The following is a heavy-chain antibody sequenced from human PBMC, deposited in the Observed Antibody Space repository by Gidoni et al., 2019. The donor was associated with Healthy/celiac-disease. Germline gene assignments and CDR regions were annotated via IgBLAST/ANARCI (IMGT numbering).Heavy chain of an antibody. J-gene: IGHJ5*02. Sequence: QLQLQESGPGLVKPSETLSLTCTVSGGSISSSSYYWGGIRQPPGKGLEWIGSIYYSGSTYYNPSLKSRVTISVDTSKNQFSLKLSSVTAADTAVYYCAHTRNWFDPWGQGTLVTVSS. CDR1: GGSISSSSYY. CDR2: IYYSGST. D-gene: IGHD1-1*01. V-gene: IGHV4-39*01. CDR3: AHTRNWFDP.